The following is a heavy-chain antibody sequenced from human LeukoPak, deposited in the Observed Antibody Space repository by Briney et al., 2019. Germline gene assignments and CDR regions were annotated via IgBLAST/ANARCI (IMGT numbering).Heavy chain of an antibody. D-gene: IGHD2-2*01. CDR3: ASGRTDIVVVPATLRNYYFDY. J-gene: IGHJ4*02. CDR1: GYTFTSYG. CDR2: IMPLFGTA. Sequence: SVKVSCKASGYTFTSYGISWVRQAPGQGLEWMGGIMPLFGTAKNAQKFQGRVTITADKSTSTAYMELSSLRSEDTAVYYCASGRTDIVVVPATLRNYYFDYWGQGTLVTVSS. V-gene: IGHV1-69*06.